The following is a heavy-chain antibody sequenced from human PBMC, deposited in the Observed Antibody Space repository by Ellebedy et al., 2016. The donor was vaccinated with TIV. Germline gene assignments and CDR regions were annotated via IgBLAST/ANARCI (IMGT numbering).Heavy chain of an antibody. CDR1: GFTFDDYA. J-gene: IGHJ5*02. CDR2: ISWNSGVI. V-gene: IGHV3-9*01. CDR3: AKGGGSGSYSGRFDP. Sequence: SLKISCAASGFTFDDYAMHWVRQAPGKGLEWVSAISWNSGVIGYADSVKGRFTISRDNAKTSMYLQMDSLRPDDTALYFWAKGGGSGSYSGRFDPWGQGTLVTVS. D-gene: IGHD6-19*01.